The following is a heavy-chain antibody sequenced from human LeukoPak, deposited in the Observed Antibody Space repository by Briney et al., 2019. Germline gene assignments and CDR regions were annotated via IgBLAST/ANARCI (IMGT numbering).Heavy chain of an antibody. J-gene: IGHJ6*03. V-gene: IGHV4-59*11. CDR2: IYYSGST. Sequence: SETLSLTCTVSGGSISSHYWSWIRQPPGKGLEWIGYIYYSGSTNYNPSLKSRVTISVDTSKNQFSLKLSSVTAADTAVYYCARQKGQYDFWSRYYPPSYYYYYMDVWGKGTTVTVSS. CDR1: GGSISSHY. D-gene: IGHD3-3*01. CDR3: ARQKGQYDFWSRYYPPSYYYYYMDV.